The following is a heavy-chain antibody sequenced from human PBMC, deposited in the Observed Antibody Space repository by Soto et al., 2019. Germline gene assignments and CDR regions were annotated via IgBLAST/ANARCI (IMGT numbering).Heavy chain of an antibody. CDR1: GYTFINLN. D-gene: IGHD2-21*01. V-gene: IGHV1-18*01. Sequence: QVQLVQSGADVKKPGASVKLSCKASGYTFINLNINWVRQAPGQGPEWLERISPSTGKTDYPQKFQGRVSMTTDTSTSTAYMKLRSLTSDDTAVYYCARVQTKWLHVAYDFWGQETMVTVSS. J-gene: IGHJ3*01. CDR3: ARVQTKWLHVAYDF. CDR2: ISPSTGKT.